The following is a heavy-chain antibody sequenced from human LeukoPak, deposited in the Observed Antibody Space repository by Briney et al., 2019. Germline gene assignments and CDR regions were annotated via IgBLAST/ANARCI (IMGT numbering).Heavy chain of an antibody. V-gene: IGHV4-38-2*02. Sequence: SETLSLTCTVSGYSINSGHYWGWIRQPPGKGLEWIGSIFHSGNTYSNPSLKSRVTISVDTSKNQFSLKLSSVTAADTAVYYCARQVSDVFYYYGSGKYYFDYWGQGTLVTVSS. J-gene: IGHJ4*02. CDR2: IFHSGNT. CDR3: ARQVSDVFYYYGSGKYYFDY. D-gene: IGHD3-10*01. CDR1: GYSINSGHY.